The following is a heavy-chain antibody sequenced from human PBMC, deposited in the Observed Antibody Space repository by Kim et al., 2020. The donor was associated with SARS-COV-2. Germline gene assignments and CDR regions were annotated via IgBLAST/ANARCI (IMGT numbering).Heavy chain of an antibody. CDR1: GFTFTNYW. J-gene: IGHJ4*02. CDR2: IKPDGSEK. CDR3: VESGFDN. Sequence: GGSLRLSCAASGFTFTNYWMNWFRQTPGKGLEWVANIKPDGSEKYYVDSVKGRFTVSRDNAKNSLYLQMNSLRVEDTAVYYCVESGFDNWGQGTLVTVSS. V-gene: IGHV3-7*01.